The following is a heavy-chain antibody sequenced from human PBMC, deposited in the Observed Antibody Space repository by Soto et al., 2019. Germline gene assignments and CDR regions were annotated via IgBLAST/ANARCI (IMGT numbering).Heavy chain of an antibody. V-gene: IGHV4-39*01. CDR2: IYYSGST. J-gene: IGHJ2*01. D-gene: IGHD2-21*01. Sequence: PGKGLEWIGSIYYSGSTYNNPSLKSRVTISVDTSKNQFSLKLRSVTAADTVFFFQAEDGIRDL. CDR3: AEDGIRDL.